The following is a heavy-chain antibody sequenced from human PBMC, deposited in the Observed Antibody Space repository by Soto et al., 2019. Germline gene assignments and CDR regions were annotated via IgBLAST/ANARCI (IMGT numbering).Heavy chain of an antibody. CDR3: AKGFGRGSFEWSAP. V-gene: IGHV1-24*01. J-gene: IGHJ5*02. Sequence: GASVKVSCKVSGYTLTELSMHWVRQAPGKGLEWMGGFDPEDGETIYAQKFQGRVTMTEDTSTDTAYMELSSLRSEDTAVFYCAKGFGRGSFEWSAPWGQGTLVTVSS. CDR1: GYTLTELS. D-gene: IGHD3-16*01. CDR2: FDPEDGET.